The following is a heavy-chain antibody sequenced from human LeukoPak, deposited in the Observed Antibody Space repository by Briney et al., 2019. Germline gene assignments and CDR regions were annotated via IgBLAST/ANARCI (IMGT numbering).Heavy chain of an antibody. CDR3: ARGYDHWNGYYPYFDH. V-gene: IGHV3-11*01. CDR2: ITNHGRPI. D-gene: IGHD3-3*01. Sequence: PGGSLRLSCAASGFTFTEYYMRWIRQAPGRGLEWISYITNHGRPIDYADSVKGRFTISRDNAKESLYLQMNSLRVEDAAVYYCARGYDHWNGYYPYFDHWGQGTLVTVSS. CDR1: GFTFTEYY. J-gene: IGHJ4*02.